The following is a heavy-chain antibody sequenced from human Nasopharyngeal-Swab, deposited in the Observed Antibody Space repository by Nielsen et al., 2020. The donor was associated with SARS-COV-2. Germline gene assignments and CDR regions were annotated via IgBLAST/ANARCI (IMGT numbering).Heavy chain of an antibody. J-gene: IGHJ3*02. Sequence: ASVKVSCKVSGYTLTVLPIHWVRQAPGEGLEWMGPVVPEDGEPIYAQNFQGRVTMTEDTSTYTAYLELSSLRSEDTAVYYCASEGSGVFGVVIYAFDIWGPGTLVTVSS. CDR3: ASEGSGVFGVVIYAFDI. CDR1: GYTLTVLP. CDR2: VVPEDGEP. V-gene: IGHV1-24*01. D-gene: IGHD3-3*01.